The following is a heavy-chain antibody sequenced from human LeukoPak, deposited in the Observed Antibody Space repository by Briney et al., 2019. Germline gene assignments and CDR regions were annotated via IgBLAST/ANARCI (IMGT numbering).Heavy chain of an antibody. V-gene: IGHV3-64*01. CDR3: ARGRAYSRDWFDP. J-gene: IGHJ5*02. CDR1: GFTFSIYS. CDR2: ISSDGDST. D-gene: IGHD5-18*01. Sequence: GGALILSCAASGFTFSIYSMHWVRQAPGKGLENVSAISSDGDSTYYANSVKGRFTISRDNSKNTLYLQMGSLTPEDMALYYCARGRAYSRDWFDPWGQGTLVTVSS.